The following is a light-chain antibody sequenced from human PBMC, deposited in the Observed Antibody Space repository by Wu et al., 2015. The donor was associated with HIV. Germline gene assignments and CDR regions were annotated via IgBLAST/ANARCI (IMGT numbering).Light chain of an antibody. Sequence: EIVLTQSPATLSLSPGQRATLSCRASQSVSSYLAWYQQKSGQAPRLLIYDASNRATGIPPRFSGSGSGTDFTLTISSLEPEDFAVYYCQQRSNWPRTFGQGTKVEIK. CDR2: DAS. CDR3: QQRSNWPRT. J-gene: IGKJ1*01. V-gene: IGKV3-11*01. CDR1: QSVSSY.